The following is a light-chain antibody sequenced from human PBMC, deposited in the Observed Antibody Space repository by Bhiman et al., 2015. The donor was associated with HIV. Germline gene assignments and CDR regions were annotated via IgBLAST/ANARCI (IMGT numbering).Light chain of an antibody. CDR2: DNN. Sequence: QSVLTQPPSVSGAPGQRVTISCTGSASNIGAGYDVHWYQHLPGTAPKLLIYDNNNRPSGVPDRFSGSKSGTSASLAITGLQAEDESDYHCSSYAGKNNLGVFGTGTKVTVL. J-gene: IGLJ1*01. CDR1: ASNIGAGYD. V-gene: IGLV1-40*01. CDR3: SSYAGKNNLGV.